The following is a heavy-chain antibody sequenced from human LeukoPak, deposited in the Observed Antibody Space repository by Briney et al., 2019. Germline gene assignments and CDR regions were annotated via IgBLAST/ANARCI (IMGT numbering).Heavy chain of an antibody. J-gene: IGHJ2*01. CDR1: VDSVSSNSAA. D-gene: IGHD6-19*01. V-gene: IGHV6-1*01. CDR2: TYYKSKWYN. CDR3: ARVAAPGHSNCYFDL. Sequence: SQTLSLTRAISVDSVSSNSAAWNWIRQSPSRGLEWLGRTYYKSKWYNDYAGYVKSRITNNPDTSQNQFSLQLNYLTPQDTAVYYCARVAAPGHSNCYFDLWGRGTLVTVSS.